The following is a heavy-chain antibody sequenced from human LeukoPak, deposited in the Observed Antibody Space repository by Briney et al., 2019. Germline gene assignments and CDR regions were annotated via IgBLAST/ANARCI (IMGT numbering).Heavy chain of an antibody. CDR2: ISANNGNT. V-gene: IGHV1-18*01. J-gene: IGHJ6*02. D-gene: IGHD5-18*01. CDR3: ARDATAMVPLQGGMDV. CDR1: GYTFTSYG. Sequence: ASVKVSCKASGYTFTSYGISWVRQAPGQGLEWMGWISANNGNTNYVQKFQGRVTMTTDTSTSTAHMELRSLRFDDTAVYYCARDATAMVPLQGGMDVWGQGTTVTVSS.